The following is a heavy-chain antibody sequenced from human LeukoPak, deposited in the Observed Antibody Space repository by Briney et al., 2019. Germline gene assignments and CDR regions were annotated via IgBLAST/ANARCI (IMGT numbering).Heavy chain of an antibody. D-gene: IGHD4-17*01. J-gene: IGHJ6*03. CDR1: AFTFSNYW. CDR3: AREYGDYVSYMDV. V-gene: IGHV3-7*01. Sequence: PGGSLRLSCAASAFTFSNYWMTWVRQAPGKGLEWVANINQDGSAKYYVDSVKGRFTISRDNAKNSLYLQMNSLRAEDTAVYYCAREYGDYVSYMDVWGKGTTVTVSS. CDR2: INQDGSAK.